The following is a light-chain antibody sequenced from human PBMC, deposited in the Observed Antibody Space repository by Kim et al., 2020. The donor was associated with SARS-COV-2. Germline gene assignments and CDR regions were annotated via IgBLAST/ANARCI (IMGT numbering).Light chain of an antibody. J-gene: IGLJ2*01. Sequence: VSPGQTTSITCSGDKLGEKYVCWYQQRPGQSPVVVIYQDTNRPSGIPERFSGSNSGNTATLTISGTQAMDEADYYCQVWDSTTTVFGGGTQLTVL. CDR1: KLGEKY. V-gene: IGLV3-1*01. CDR3: QVWDSTTTV. CDR2: QDT.